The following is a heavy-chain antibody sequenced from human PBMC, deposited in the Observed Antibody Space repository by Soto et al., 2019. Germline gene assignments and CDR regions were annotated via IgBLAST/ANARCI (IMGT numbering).Heavy chain of an antibody. J-gene: IGHJ6*02. CDR1: GYTFTSYY. CDR2: INPSGGST. V-gene: IGHV1-46*01. D-gene: IGHD5-12*01. CDR3: ASSTGLIVATNPAAGRDF. Sequence: ASVKVSCKASGYTFTSYYMHWVRQAPGQGLEWMGIINPSGGSTSYAQKFQGRVTMTRDTSTSTVYMELSSLRSEDTAVYYCASSTGLIVATNPAAGRDFWGQGTTVTVSS.